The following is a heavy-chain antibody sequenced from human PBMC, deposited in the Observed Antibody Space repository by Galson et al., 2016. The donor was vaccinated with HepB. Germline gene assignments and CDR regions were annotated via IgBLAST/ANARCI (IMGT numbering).Heavy chain of an antibody. Sequence: QPGAEAKKPGESIMIIRQGTGYNFVYDWVACGRQMPGRALEEMGMSDPCTSESNYSPSLQGQVTISVDKSINTAYLQWISLKASDTARYYCAKGAGSSMDAWGQGTTVTVSS. CDR2: SDPCTSES. CDR1: GYNFVYDW. V-gene: IGHV5-51*03. CDR3: AKGAGSSMDA. J-gene: IGHJ6*02.